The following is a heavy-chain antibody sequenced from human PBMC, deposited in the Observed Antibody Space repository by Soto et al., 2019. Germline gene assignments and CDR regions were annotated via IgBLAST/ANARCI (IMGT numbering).Heavy chain of an antibody. Sequence: ASVKVSCKASGYTFTSYYMHWVRQAPGQGLEWMGIINPSGGSTSYAQKFQGRVTITADESTSTAYMELSSLRSEDTAVYYCARVVAAAGGGGPHYYYGMDVWGQGTTVTVSS. CDR1: GYTFTSYY. V-gene: IGHV1-46*01. D-gene: IGHD6-13*01. J-gene: IGHJ6*02. CDR2: INPSGGST. CDR3: ARVVAAAGGGGPHYYYGMDV.